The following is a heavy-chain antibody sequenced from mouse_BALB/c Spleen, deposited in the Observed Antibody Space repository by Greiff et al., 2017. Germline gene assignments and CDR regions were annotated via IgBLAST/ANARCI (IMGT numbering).Heavy chain of an antibody. CDR2: ISSGGSYT. V-gene: IGHV5-9-4*01. Sequence: EVKLVESGGGLVKPGGSLKLSCAASGFTFSSYAMSWVRQSPEKRLEWVAEISSGGSYTYYPDTVTGRFTISRDNAKNTLYLEMSSLRSEDTAMYYCARTGGGYAMDYWGQGTSVTVSS. D-gene: IGHD4-1*01. J-gene: IGHJ4*01. CDR3: ARTGGGYAMDY. CDR1: GFTFSSYA.